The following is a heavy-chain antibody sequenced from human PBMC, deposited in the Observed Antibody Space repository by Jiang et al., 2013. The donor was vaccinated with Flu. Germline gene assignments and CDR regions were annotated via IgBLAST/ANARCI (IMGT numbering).Heavy chain of an antibody. V-gene: IGHV4-34*01. CDR3: ARGRGIVVVVAAPEGSHYFDY. J-gene: IGHJ4*02. CDR2: INHSGST. D-gene: IGHD2-15*01. Sequence: SWIRQPPGKGLEWIGEINHSGSTNYNPSLKSRVTISVDTSKNQFSLKLSSVTAADTAVYYCARGRGIVVVVAAPEGSHYFDYWGQGTLVTVSS.